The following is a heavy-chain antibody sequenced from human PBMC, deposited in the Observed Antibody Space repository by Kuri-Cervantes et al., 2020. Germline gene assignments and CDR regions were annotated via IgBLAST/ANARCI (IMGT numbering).Heavy chain of an antibody. Sequence: ESLKISCTVSGGSISSSSYYWGWIRQPPGKGLEWIGSIYHSGSTYYNPSLKSRVTISVDTSKNQFSLKLSSVTAADTAVYYCARGGRYSGYDYYFDYWGQGTLVTVSS. V-gene: IGHV4-39*07. D-gene: IGHD5-12*01. CDR3: ARGGRYSGYDYYFDY. CDR2: IYHSGST. CDR1: GGSISSSSYY. J-gene: IGHJ4*02.